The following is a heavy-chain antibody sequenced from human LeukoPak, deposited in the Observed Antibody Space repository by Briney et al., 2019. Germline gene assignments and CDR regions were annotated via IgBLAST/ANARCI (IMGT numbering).Heavy chain of an antibody. CDR2: IKHDGGER. CDR3: ARSYSPFDY. D-gene: IGHD6-13*01. V-gene: IGHV3-7*05. J-gene: IGHJ4*02. Sequence: PGGSLRLSCVASGFTFTDYWMSWVRQAPGKGLECVANIKHDGGERYYVDSVKGRFTISRDNAKNSLYLQMSSLRAEDTAVYYCARSYSPFDYWGQGTLVTVSS. CDR1: GFTFTDYW.